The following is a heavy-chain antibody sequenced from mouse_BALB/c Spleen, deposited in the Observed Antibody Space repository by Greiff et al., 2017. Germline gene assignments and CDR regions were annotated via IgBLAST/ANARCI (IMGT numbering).Heavy chain of an antibody. CDR3: YRDGSNYYAMDY. D-gene: IGHD1-1*01. CDR1: GFSLTSYG. V-gene: IGHV2-9*02. Sequence: VKLMESGPGLVAPSQSLSITCTVSGFSLTSYGVHWVRQPPGTGLEWLGVIWAGGSTNYYSALMSRLSISTDNSKSQVFLKMNSLQTNDTAMYYCYRDGSNYYAMDYWGQGTSVTVSS. J-gene: IGHJ4*01. CDR2: IWAGGST.